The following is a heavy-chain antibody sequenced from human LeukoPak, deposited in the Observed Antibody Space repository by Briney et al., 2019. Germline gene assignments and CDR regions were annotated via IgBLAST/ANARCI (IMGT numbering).Heavy chain of an antibody. CDR2: ISHDGTNK. CDR1: GFGFSSYG. Sequence: PGGSLRLSCAASGFGFSSYGMHWVRQAPGKGLEWVAVISHDGTNKYYADSVKGRFTISRDNSKNTLYLQMGSLRPEDMAVYYCARAPYYDFWSGAPYFDYWGQGTLVTVSS. V-gene: IGHV3-30*03. J-gene: IGHJ4*02. CDR3: ARAPYYDFWSGAPYFDY. D-gene: IGHD3-3*01.